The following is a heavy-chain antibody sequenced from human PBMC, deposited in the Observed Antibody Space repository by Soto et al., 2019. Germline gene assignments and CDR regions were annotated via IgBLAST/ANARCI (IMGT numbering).Heavy chain of an antibody. CDR3: ARDAPVALCVANSMDV. Sequence: SETLSLTCTVSGGSISSGYYWSWIRHYPGKGLEWIGYIYYSGNTYYNPSLKSRVSISLDTSKSQFSLKLDSVTAADTAVYYCARDAPVALCVANSMDVCGYPTPVTAS. CDR1: GGSISSGYY. V-gene: IGHV4-31*03. CDR2: IYYSGNT. D-gene: IGHD3-3*02. J-gene: IGHJ6*01.